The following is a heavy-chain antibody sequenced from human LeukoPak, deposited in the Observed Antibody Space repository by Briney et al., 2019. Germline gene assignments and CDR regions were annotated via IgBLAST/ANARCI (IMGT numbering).Heavy chain of an antibody. CDR1: GGSISSYY. V-gene: IGHV4-59*01. CDR3: ARKLGRPFDI. CDR2: IYYGGST. J-gene: IGHJ3*02. Sequence: NPSETLSLTCTVSGGSISSYYWSWIRQPPGKGLEWIGYIYYGGSTNYNPSLKSRVTISVDTSKNQFSLKLSSVTAADTAVYYCARKLGRPFDIWGQGTMVTVSS.